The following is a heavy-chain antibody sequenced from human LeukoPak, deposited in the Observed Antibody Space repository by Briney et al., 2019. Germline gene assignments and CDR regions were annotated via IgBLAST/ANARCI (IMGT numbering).Heavy chain of an antibody. CDR3: ARDISTYSGTFPGGDH. Sequence: ASLKVSCKASGYTFTSYGISWVRQAPGQGLEWMGWISAYNGVTNYAHKFQGRVTMTTDTPTTTAYMELRSLTSDDTAVYFCARDISTYSGTFPGGDHWGQGTLVTVSS. V-gene: IGHV1-18*01. CDR2: ISAYNGVT. D-gene: IGHD1-26*01. CDR1: GYTFTSYG. J-gene: IGHJ4*02.